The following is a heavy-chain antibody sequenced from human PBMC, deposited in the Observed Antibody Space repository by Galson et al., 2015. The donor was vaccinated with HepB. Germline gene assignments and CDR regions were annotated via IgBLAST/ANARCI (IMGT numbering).Heavy chain of an antibody. CDR2: IYYSGST. J-gene: IGHJ6*03. CDR3: ARDHREGGVYDFWSGYHIGGYYYYYMDV. V-gene: IGHV4-31*03. CDR1: GGSISSGGYY. D-gene: IGHD3-3*01. Sequence: LSLTCTVSGGSISSGGYYWSWIRQHPGKGLEWIGYIYYSGSTYYNPSLKSRVTISVDTSKNQFSLKLSSVTAADTAVYYCARDHREGGVYDFWSGYHIGGYYYYYMDVWGKGTTVTVSS.